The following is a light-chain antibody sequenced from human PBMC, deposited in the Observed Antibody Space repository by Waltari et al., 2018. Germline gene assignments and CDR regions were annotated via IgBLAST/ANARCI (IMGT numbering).Light chain of an antibody. V-gene: IGKV2-30*02. Sequence: DVVMTQSPLSLPVTLGQPASISCRSSQSLVHSDGNTYCNWFQQRPGQSPRRLIYKVSNRDSGVPDRFSGSGSGTDFTLKITRVEADDVGVYYCMQGTHWPPTFGQGTKVEI. J-gene: IGKJ1*01. CDR3: MQGTHWPPT. CDR2: KVS. CDR1: QSLVHSDGNTY.